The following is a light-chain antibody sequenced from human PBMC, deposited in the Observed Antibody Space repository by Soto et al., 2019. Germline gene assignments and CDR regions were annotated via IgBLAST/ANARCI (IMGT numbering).Light chain of an antibody. CDR3: QQYGSSPFT. CDR1: QSVSSSY. J-gene: IGKJ3*01. CDR2: GAS. V-gene: IGKV3-20*01. Sequence: EIALTQSPGTLSLSPGERATLSCRASQSVSSSYLAWYQQKPGQATRLLIYGASSRATGIPDRFSGSGSGTDFTLTISRLEPEEFAGYYCQQYGSSPFTFGPGTKGDIK.